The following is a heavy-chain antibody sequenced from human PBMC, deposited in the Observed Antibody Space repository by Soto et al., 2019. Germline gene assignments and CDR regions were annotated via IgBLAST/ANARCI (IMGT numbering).Heavy chain of an antibody. D-gene: IGHD2-2*01. Sequence: QVQLVQSGAEVQKPGASVKVSCKTSGYTFTSFGISWVRQAPGQGLEWMAWISTYNDNTKFAKRLQGRVTLSTDTSTSTVYMELRSQRSDDTAVYYCARDRIVAVPAGHDVFDFWGQGTMVTVSS. CDR1: GYTFTSFG. CDR3: ARDRIVAVPAGHDVFDF. CDR2: ISTYNDNT. V-gene: IGHV1-18*01. J-gene: IGHJ3*01.